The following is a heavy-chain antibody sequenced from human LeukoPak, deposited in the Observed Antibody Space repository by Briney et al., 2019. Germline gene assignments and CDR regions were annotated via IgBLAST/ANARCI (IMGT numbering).Heavy chain of an antibody. Sequence: TGGSLRLSCAASGFTFSSYGMHWVRQAPGKGLEWVAVISYDGSNKYYADSVKGRFTISRDNSKNTLYLQMNSLRAEDTAVYYRARDRRIAVAGTLSHALDYWGQGTLVTVSS. J-gene: IGHJ4*02. CDR1: GFTFSSYG. D-gene: IGHD6-19*01. CDR3: ARDRRIAVAGTLSHALDY. V-gene: IGHV3-30*03. CDR2: ISYDGSNK.